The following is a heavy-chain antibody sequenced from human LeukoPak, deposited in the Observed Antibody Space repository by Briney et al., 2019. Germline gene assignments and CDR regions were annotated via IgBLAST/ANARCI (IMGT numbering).Heavy chain of an antibody. J-gene: IGHJ4*02. CDR1: GYSFTSYW. D-gene: IGHD3-10*01. V-gene: IGHV5-51*01. CDR2: IYPGDSDT. Sequence: GESLKISCKGSGYSFTSYWIGWVRQMPGKGLEWMGIIYPGDSDTRYSPSFQGQVTISADKSISTAYLQWSSLKASNTAMYYCARQRATMVRGVTLYYFEYWGQGTLVTVSS. CDR3: ARQRATMVRGVTLYYFEY.